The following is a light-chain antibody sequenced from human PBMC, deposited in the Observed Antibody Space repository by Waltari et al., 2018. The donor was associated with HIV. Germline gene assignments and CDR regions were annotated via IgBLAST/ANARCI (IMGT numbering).Light chain of an antibody. CDR2: EVN. CDR1: RRDVGGYNL. J-gene: IGLJ3*02. CDR3: CSYAGSRTLWV. V-gene: IGLV2-23*02. Sequence: QSALTQPASVSGSPGQSITISCTGTRRDVGGYNLVTLYQQHPGKAPKLMIYEVNKRPSGVSIRFSGSKSGITASLTISGLQAEDEADYYCCSYAGSRTLWVFGGGTKVTVL.